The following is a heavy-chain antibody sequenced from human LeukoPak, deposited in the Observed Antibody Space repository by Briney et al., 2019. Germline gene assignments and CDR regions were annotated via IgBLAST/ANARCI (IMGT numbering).Heavy chain of an antibody. CDR1: GGSISSAGYY. CDR2: IYYSGSS. D-gene: IGHD3-3*01. CDR3: ARIGSGDFWSGYYFDY. V-gene: IGHV4-31*03. Sequence: SETLSLTCNVTGGSISSAGYYWSWIRQHPGKGLEWIGYIYYSGSSFYNPSLKSRVTISVDTSKNQFSLKLSSVTAADTAVYYCARIGSGDFWSGYYFDYWGQGTLVTVSS. J-gene: IGHJ4*02.